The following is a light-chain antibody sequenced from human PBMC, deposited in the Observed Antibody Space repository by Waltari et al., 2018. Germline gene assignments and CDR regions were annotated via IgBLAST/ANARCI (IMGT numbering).Light chain of an antibody. Sequence: IVLTQSPATLSLSPGERATLPCSASQSVDIYLAWYQQKPGQAPRLLIYDASTRATGIPARFSGSGSGTDFTLTISSLEPEDFAVYYCQHRGHWPPDATFGPGTKVDIK. J-gene: IGKJ3*01. V-gene: IGKV3-11*01. CDR3: QHRGHWPPDAT. CDR1: QSVDIY. CDR2: DAS.